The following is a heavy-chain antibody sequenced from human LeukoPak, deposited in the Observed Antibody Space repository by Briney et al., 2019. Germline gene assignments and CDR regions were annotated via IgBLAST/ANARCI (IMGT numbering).Heavy chain of an antibody. CDR1: GGSISSYY. J-gene: IGHJ4*02. CDR3: ARVESKRGSGSYYYFDY. CDR2: IYYSGST. Sequence: PAETLSLTSTVSGGSISSYYWSWIRQPPGKRLEWIGYIYYSGSTNYNPSLKSRVTISVDTSKNQFSLKLSSVTAADTAVYYCARVESKRGSGSYYYFDYWGQGTLVTVSS. D-gene: IGHD3-10*01. V-gene: IGHV4-59*12.